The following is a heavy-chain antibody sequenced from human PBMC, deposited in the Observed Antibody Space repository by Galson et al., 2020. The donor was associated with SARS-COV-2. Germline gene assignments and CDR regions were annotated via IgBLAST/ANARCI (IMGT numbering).Heavy chain of an antibody. Sequence: GESLKISCAASGFTFNSYEMNWVRQTPGKGLERLSYISSSGSTKFYADSVKGRFTISRDNAKNSLYLQMNSLRAEDTAVYYCARQNDIWSGYYYFDYWGQGTLVTVSS. J-gene: IGHJ4*02. D-gene: IGHD3-3*01. CDR3: ARQNDIWSGYYYFDY. V-gene: IGHV3-48*03. CDR2: ISSSGSTK. CDR1: GFTFNSYE.